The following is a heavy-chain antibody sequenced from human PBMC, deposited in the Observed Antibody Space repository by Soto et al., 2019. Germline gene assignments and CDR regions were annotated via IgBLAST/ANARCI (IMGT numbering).Heavy chain of an antibody. V-gene: IGHV3-23*01. D-gene: IGHD6-13*01. CDR2: ISGRGEST. CDR3: ARWREQQLSRGYYGMDV. Sequence: EAQLLESGGGLVQPGGSLRLSCAAYGFTFSSDAMSWVLQAPGKGLEWVSAISGRGESTNYADSVKGRFTISRDNSKNTLILQMNSLRAEDTAVYYCARWREQQLSRGYYGMDVWGQGTTVTVSS. J-gene: IGHJ6*02. CDR1: GFTFSSDA.